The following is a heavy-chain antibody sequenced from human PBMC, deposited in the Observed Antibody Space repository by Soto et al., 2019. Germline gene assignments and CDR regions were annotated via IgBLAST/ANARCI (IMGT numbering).Heavy chain of an antibody. J-gene: IGHJ4*02. V-gene: IGHV4-39*01. CDR3: ARHDYGDLSFDY. CDR2: IYYSGST. Sequence: SETLSLTCTVSGGSISSSSYYWGWIRQPPGKGLEWIGSIYYSGSTYYNPSLKSRVTISVDTSKNQFSLKLSSVTAADTAVYYCARHDYGDLSFDYWGQGTLVTVPS. CDR1: GGSISSSSYY. D-gene: IGHD4-17*01.